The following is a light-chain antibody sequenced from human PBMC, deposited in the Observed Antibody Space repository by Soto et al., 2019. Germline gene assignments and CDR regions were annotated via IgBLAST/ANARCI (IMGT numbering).Light chain of an antibody. CDR3: HQRQSWPRT. CDR2: HTS. V-gene: IGKV3-11*01. J-gene: IGKJ1*01. Sequence: IALTQSPATLSSFPGDRVTLSCRASQYINTRLAWYQHRPGQAPRLLIYHTSIRAAGIPARFSGSGTGTDFTLTISDVQPEDFTVYYCHQRQSWPRTFGQGTKVDIK. CDR1: QYINTR.